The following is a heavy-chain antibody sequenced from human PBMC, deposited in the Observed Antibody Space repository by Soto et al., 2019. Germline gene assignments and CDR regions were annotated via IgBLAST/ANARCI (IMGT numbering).Heavy chain of an antibody. Sequence: QVQLVQSGAEVKKPGSSVKVSCKASGGTFSSYAISWVRQAPGQGLEWMGGIIPIFGTANYAQKFQGRVTITADKSTSTAYMELSSLRSEDTAVYYCASSEHERFPATISYYYYYGMDVWGQGTTVTVSS. CDR2: IIPIFGTA. D-gene: IGHD2-2*01. V-gene: IGHV1-69*06. CDR1: GGTFSSYA. J-gene: IGHJ6*02. CDR3: ASSEHERFPATISYYYYYGMDV.